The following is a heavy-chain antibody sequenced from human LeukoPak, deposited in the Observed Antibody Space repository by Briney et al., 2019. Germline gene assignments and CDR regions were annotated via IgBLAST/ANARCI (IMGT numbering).Heavy chain of an antibody. CDR1: GGSISSYY. CDR3: ARRCSGTYGHWFDP. D-gene: IGHD1-26*01. J-gene: IGHJ5*02. CDR2: IYYTGST. V-gene: IGHV4-59*08. Sequence: PSETLSLTCTVSGGSISSYYWNWIRQPPGKGLEWIASIYYTGSTNYSPSLKSRVTVSVDPSKNQFSLRLSSVTAADTAVYFCARRCSGTYGHWFDPWGQGTLVTVSS.